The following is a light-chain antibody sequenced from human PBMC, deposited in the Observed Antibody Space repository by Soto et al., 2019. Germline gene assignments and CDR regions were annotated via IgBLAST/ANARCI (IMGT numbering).Light chain of an antibody. Sequence: QSVSPQPASVSWSPGPSITIACSGTSSDVGAYKYVSWYQQHPGKAPKVMIYEVSNRPSGLSNRFSGSKSGNTASLTISGLHAEDEADYLCSSYSSSSTLFVFGTGTKVTAL. CDR3: SSYSSSSTLFV. V-gene: IGLV2-14*01. CDR2: EVS. CDR1: SSDVGAYKY. J-gene: IGLJ1*01.